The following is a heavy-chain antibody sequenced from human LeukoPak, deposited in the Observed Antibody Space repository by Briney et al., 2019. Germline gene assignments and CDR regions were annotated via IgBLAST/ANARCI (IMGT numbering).Heavy chain of an antibody. V-gene: IGHV1-8*03. CDR1: GYTFTSYD. Sequence: ASVKVSCKASGYTFTSYDINWVRQATGQGLEWMGWMNPNSGNTGYAQKFQGRVTITRNTSIRTDYMELSSLRSEDTAVYYCARGGGYQLDWFDPWGQGTLVTVSS. D-gene: IGHD2-2*01. CDR3: ARGGGYQLDWFDP. J-gene: IGHJ5*02. CDR2: MNPNSGNT.